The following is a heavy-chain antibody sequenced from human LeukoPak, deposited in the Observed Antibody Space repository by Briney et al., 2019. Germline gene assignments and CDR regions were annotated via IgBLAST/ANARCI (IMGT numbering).Heavy chain of an antibody. CDR2: ISGSGGST. CDR1: GFTFSSYA. CDR3: ALDYYDRSGYFPDGY. J-gene: IGHJ4*02. D-gene: IGHD3-22*01. Sequence: GGSLRLSCAASGFTFSSYAMSWVRQAPGKGLEWVSAISGSGGSTYYADSVKGRFTISRDNSKNTLYLQMNSLRAEDTAVYYCALDYYDRSGYFPDGYWGQGTLVTVSS. V-gene: IGHV3-23*01.